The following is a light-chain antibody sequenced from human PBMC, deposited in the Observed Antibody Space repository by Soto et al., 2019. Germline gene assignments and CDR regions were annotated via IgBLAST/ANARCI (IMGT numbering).Light chain of an antibody. CDR2: AAS. CDR1: QNIDTY. J-gene: IGKJ3*01. CDR3: QPTYSIIRV. V-gene: IGKV1-39*01. Sequence: DIQMAQSPSSLSASVGDRVTMTCRASQNIDTYLNWYQQRPGKAPKLLIYAASSLQSGVSSRFSGSGSGTDFTLTITSLQPEDSATYYCQPTYSIIRVFGPGTRWIS.